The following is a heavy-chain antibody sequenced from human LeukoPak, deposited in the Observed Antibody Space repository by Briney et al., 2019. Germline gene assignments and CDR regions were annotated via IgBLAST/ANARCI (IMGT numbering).Heavy chain of an antibody. J-gene: IGHJ4*02. CDR2: FDPEDGET. V-gene: IGHV1-24*01. CDR1: GYTLTELS. D-gene: IGHD3-22*01. CDR3: ATEGAGYDSSGYLIIFDY. Sequence: GASVKVSCKVSGYTLTELSMHWVRQAPGKGLEWMGGFDPEDGETIYAQKFQGRVTMTEDTSTDTAYMELSSLRSEDTAVYYCATEGAGYDSSGYLIIFDYWGQGTLVTVSS.